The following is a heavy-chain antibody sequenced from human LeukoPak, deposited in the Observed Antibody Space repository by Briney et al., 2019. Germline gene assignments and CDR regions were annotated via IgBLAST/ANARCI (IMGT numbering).Heavy chain of an antibody. J-gene: IGHJ4*02. D-gene: IGHD3-22*01. V-gene: IGHV4-38-2*01. CDR3: AREKSNYDSSGYRPFDY. CDR2: INHSGST. Sequence: SETLSLTCDVSGYSISSGYYWDWIRQPPGKGLEWIGEINHSGSTNYNPSLKSRVTISVDTSKNQFSLKLSSVTAADTAVYYCAREKSNYDSSGYRPFDYWGQGTLVTVSS. CDR1: GYSISSGYY.